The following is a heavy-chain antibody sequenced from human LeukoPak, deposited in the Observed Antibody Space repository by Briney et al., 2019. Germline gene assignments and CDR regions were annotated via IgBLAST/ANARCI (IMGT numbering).Heavy chain of an antibody. CDR1: GYTFTSYG. J-gene: IGHJ2*01. D-gene: IGHD3-3*01. CDR3: ARSLQYYDFWSGPSPDWYFDL. CDR2: INAYNGNT. V-gene: IGHV1-18*01. Sequence: ASVKVSCKASGYTFTSYGISWVRQAPGQGLEWMGWINAYNGNTNYAQKLQGRVTMTTDTSTSTAYMELRSLRSDDTAVYYCARSLQYYDFWSGPSPDWYFDLWGRGTLVTVSS.